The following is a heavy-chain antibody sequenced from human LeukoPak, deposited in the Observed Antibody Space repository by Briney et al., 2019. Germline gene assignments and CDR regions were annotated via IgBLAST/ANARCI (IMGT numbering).Heavy chain of an antibody. J-gene: IGHJ3*02. V-gene: IGHV5-10-1*01. D-gene: IGHD2-2*01. CDR1: GYSFTGYW. CDR2: IDPSDSYT. CDR3: ARRAVPAAMGPHDGFDI. Sequence: KLGESLKISCKGSGYSFTGYWITWVRQMPGKGLEWMGRIDPSDSYTNYSPSFQGHVTISADKSISTAYLQWSSLKASDTAMYYCARRAVPAAMGPHDGFDIWGQGTMVTVSS.